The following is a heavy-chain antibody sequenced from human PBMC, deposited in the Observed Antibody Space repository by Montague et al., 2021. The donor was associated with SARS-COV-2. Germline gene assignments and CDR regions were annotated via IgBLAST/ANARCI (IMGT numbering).Heavy chain of an antibody. CDR1: GDSISSGGYF. J-gene: IGHJ4*02. Sequence: SETLSLTCTVSGDSISSGGYFWGWIRQPPGKGLEWIASIHIGGTSYLNPSLKSRVTISIDSSKNQFSLNVTSVTAADTAVYFCARSRDWYLGNWGQGTLVTVSS. CDR2: IHIGGTS. D-gene: IGHD3-9*01. V-gene: IGHV4-39*07. CDR3: ARSRDWYLGN.